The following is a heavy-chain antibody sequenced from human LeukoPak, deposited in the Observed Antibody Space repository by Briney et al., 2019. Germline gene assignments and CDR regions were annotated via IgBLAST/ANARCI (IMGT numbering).Heavy chain of an antibody. Sequence: SETLSLTCAVYGGSFSGYYWSWIRQPPGKGLEWIGEINHSGSTNYNPSLKSRVTISVDTSKNQFSLKLSSVTAADTAVYYCARGVENDDILTGYYGGREYYFDYWGQGTLVTVSS. D-gene: IGHD3-9*01. CDR3: ARGVENDDILTGYYGGREYYFDY. CDR2: INHSGST. CDR1: GGSFSGYY. V-gene: IGHV4-34*01. J-gene: IGHJ4*02.